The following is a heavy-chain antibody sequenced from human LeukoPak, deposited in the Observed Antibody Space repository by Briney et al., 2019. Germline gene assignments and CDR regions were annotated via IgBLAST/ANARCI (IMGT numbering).Heavy chain of an antibody. V-gene: IGHV4-30-4*01. Sequence: SETLSLTCTVSGGSISSGDYYWSWIRQPPGKGLEWIGYIYYSGSTYYNPSLKSRVTISVDTSKNQFSLKLSSVTAADTAGYYCARTYYGSGSYYNEITTPYHDYWGQGTLVTVSS. J-gene: IGHJ4*02. D-gene: IGHD3-10*01. CDR2: IYYSGST. CDR3: ARTYYGSGSYYNEITTPYHDY. CDR1: GGSISSGDYY.